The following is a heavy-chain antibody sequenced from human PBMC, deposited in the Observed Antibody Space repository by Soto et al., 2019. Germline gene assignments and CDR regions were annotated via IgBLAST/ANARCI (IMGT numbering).Heavy chain of an antibody. Sequence: QVQLVQSGAEVKKPGSSVKVSCKASGGTFSSYTISCVRQAPGKGLEWMGRIIPILGIANYAQKFQGRVTITADKATSTAYMELSSLRSEDTAVYYCAREVGGIEARPGNGFDPWGQGTLVTVSS. D-gene: IGHD6-6*01. CDR3: AREVGGIEARPGNGFDP. CDR2: IIPILGIA. V-gene: IGHV1-69*08. CDR1: GGTFSSYT. J-gene: IGHJ5*02.